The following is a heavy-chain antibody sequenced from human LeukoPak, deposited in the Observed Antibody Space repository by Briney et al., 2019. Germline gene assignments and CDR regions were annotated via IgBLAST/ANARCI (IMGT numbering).Heavy chain of an antibody. V-gene: IGHV4-59*01. CDR2: IYYSGST. CDR3: AREYYYGPGSHTFDP. J-gene: IGHJ5*02. CDR1: GGSISSYY. D-gene: IGHD3-10*01. Sequence: SETLSLTCTVSGGSISSYYWSWLRQPPGKGLEWIGYIYYSGSTNYTPSLKSRVTISVDTSKNQFSLKLSSVTAADTAVYYCAREYYYGPGSHTFDPWGQGTLVTVSS.